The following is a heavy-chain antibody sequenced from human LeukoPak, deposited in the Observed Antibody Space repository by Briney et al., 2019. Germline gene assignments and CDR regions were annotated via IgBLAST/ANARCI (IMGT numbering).Heavy chain of an antibody. D-gene: IGHD2-21*02. V-gene: IGHV5-51*01. CDR3: AKLMGVTAMDV. J-gene: IGHJ6*02. CDR2: LYPGGSDI. CDR1: GYSFTSSW. Sequence: GESLKVSCTCSGYSFTSSWIGWVRQMPGQGLEWMGILYPGGSDIRYSTSFQGRVTISVDKTITTAYLQWRSPKASDSATYYCAKLMGVTAMDVWGQGTTVIVSS.